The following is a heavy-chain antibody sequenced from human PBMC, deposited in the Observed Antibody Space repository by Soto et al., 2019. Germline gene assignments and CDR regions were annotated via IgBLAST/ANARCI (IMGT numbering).Heavy chain of an antibody. CDR2: ISSGGST. Sequence: EVQLVESGGGLVQPGGSLRLSCEASGFIFKDYAMTWVRQAPGAGLEWVSTISSGGSTFYAESVRGRFTISRDNSKNTLYLQLNSLKTDDTAVYFCAKPKGGTSTWPEDWGQGSLVTVSS. CDR3: AKPKGGTSTWPED. CDR1: GFIFKDYA. J-gene: IGHJ4*02. D-gene: IGHD2-2*01. V-gene: IGHV3-23*04.